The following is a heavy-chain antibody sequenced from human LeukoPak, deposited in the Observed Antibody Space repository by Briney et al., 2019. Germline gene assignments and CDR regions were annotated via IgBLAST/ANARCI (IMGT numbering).Heavy chain of an antibody. V-gene: IGHV4-34*01. CDR2: INHSGNI. D-gene: IGHD5-24*01. J-gene: IGHJ4*02. CDR3: GKGGRW. Sequence: PSETLSLTCAVYGGSFSGYYWTWIRQPPGKGLEWIGEINHSGNINYNPSLKSRLTISIDTSKNQFSLKLSSVTAADTAVYYCGKGGRWWGQEPWSPSPQ. CDR1: GGSFSGYY.